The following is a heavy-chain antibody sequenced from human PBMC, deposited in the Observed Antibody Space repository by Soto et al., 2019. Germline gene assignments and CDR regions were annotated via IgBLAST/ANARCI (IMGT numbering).Heavy chain of an antibody. CDR2: ISDSGATT. CDR1: GFTFSSYA. V-gene: IGHV3-23*01. CDR3: AKEDTSSGSLDY. Sequence: GGSLRLSCAASGFTFSSYAMSWVRQAPGKGLEWVSGISDSGATTYYADSVRGRFTISRDNSKNTLYLQMKSLRAEDSASYYCAKEDTSSGSLDYWGQGALVTVSS. J-gene: IGHJ4*02. D-gene: IGHD6-19*01.